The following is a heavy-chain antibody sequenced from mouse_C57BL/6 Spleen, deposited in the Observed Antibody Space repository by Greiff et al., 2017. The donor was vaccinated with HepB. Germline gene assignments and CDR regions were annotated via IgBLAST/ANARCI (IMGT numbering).Heavy chain of an antibody. V-gene: IGHV1-82*01. D-gene: IGHD2-4*01. Sequence: QVQLKQSGPELVKPGASVKISCKASGYAFSSSWMNWVKQRPGKGLEWIGRIYPGAGDTNYHGKFKGKATLTADKSSSTAYMQLSSLTSEDSAVCFCARSRGLRREWYFDVWGTGTTVTVSS. CDR1: GYAFSSSW. CDR3: ARSRGLRREWYFDV. J-gene: IGHJ1*03. CDR2: IYPGAGDT.